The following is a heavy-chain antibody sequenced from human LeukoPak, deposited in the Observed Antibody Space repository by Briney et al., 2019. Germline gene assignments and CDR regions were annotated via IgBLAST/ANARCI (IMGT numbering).Heavy chain of an antibody. V-gene: IGHV4-61*02. CDR2: IYTSGST. CDR3: ARVGRWLQLWEIDY. Sequence: PSQTLSLTCTVSGGSISSGSYYWSWIRQPAGKGLEWIGRIYTSGSTYYNPSLKSRVTISVDTSKNQFSLKLSSVTAADTAVYYCARVGRWLQLWEIDYWGQGTLATVSS. J-gene: IGHJ4*02. D-gene: IGHD5-18*01. CDR1: GGSISSGSYY.